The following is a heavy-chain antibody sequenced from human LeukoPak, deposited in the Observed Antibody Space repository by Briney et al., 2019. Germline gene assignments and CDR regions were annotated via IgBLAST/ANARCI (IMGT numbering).Heavy chain of an antibody. J-gene: IGHJ4*02. Sequence: SETLSLTCTVPGGSIRSGDYYWSWIRQPPGKGLEWIGYIYYSGSTSYNPSLKSRVTISVDTSKNQFSLKLSSVTAADTAVYYCAAVGMVRIVDYWGQGTLVTVSS. V-gene: IGHV4-30-4*08. D-gene: IGHD3-10*01. CDR3: AAVGMVRIVDY. CDR2: IYYSGST. CDR1: GGSIRSGDYY.